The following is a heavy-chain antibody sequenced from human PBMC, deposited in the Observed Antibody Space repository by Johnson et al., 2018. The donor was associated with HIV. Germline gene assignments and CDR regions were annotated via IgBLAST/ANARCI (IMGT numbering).Heavy chain of an antibody. V-gene: IGHV3-9*01. J-gene: IGHJ3*02. CDR2: ISWNSGSI. Sequence: VQLVESGGGLVQPGRSLRVSCAASGFTFGDYAMHWVRQAPGKGLEWVSGISWNSGSIGYADSVKGRFTISRDNAKNSLYLQMNSLRAEDTAVYYCVRDDGSNYEAFDIWGQGTMVAVSS. CDR3: VRDDGSNYEAFDI. D-gene: IGHD4-11*01. CDR1: GFTFGDYA.